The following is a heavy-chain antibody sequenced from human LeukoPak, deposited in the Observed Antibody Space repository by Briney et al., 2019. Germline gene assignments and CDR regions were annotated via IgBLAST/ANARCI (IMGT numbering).Heavy chain of an antibody. V-gene: IGHV3-43*02. CDR2: ISGDGGST. D-gene: IGHD2-15*01. J-gene: IGHJ6*02. CDR3: AKDKDEDYYYYGMDV. CDR1: GFTFDDYA. Sequence: GGSLRLSCAASGFTFDDYAMHWVRQAPGKGLEWVPLISGDGGSTYYADSVKGRFTISRDNSKNSLYLQMNSLRTEDTALYYCAKDKDEDYYYYGMDVWGQGTTVTVSS.